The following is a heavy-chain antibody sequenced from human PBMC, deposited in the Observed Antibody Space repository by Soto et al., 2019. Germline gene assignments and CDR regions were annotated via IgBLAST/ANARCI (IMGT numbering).Heavy chain of an antibody. CDR2: ISGSGGST. Sequence: PWGSLRLSCAASGFTFSSYAMSWVRQAPGKGLEWVSAISGSGGSTYYADSVKGRFTISRDNSKNTLYLQMNSLRAEDTAVYYCAKDPQDIVVVVAATHDAFDIWGQGTMVTVSS. V-gene: IGHV3-23*01. J-gene: IGHJ3*02. CDR1: GFTFSSYA. D-gene: IGHD2-15*01. CDR3: AKDPQDIVVVVAATHDAFDI.